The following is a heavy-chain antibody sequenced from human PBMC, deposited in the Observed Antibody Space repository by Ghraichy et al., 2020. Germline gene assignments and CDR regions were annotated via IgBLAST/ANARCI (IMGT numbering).Heavy chain of an antibody. CDR1: GGSFSGYY. D-gene: IGHD3-16*01. CDR2: INHSGST. V-gene: IGHV4-34*01. J-gene: IGHJ5*02. Sequence: ESLNISCAVYGGSFSGYYWSWIRQPPGKGLEWIGEINHSGSTNYNPPLKSRVTISVDTSKNQFSLKLSSVTAADTAVYYCARRGPRGLYKGWFDPWGQGTLVTVSS. CDR3: ARRGPRGLYKGWFDP.